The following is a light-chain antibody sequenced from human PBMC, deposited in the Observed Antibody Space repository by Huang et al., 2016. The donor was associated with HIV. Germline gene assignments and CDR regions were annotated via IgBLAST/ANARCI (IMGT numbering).Light chain of an antibody. CDR2: DAS. Sequence: EIVLTQSPATLSLSPGERATLSCRASQSVSSYLAWYQQKPGQAPRLLIYDASNRATGSPVRFSGSGAGTDFTLTISSLEPEDFAVYYCQQRSNWLFGGGTKVEIK. J-gene: IGKJ4*01. V-gene: IGKV3-11*01. CDR1: QSVSSY. CDR3: QQRSNWL.